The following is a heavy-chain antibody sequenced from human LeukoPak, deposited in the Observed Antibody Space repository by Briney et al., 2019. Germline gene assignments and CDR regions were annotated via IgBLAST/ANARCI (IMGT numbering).Heavy chain of an antibody. CDR2: ISGRGGST. V-gene: IGHV3-23*01. J-gene: IGHJ3*02. Sequence: PGGSLRLSCAASGFTFDDYSMHWVRQAPGKGLEWVSAISGRGGSTYYADSVKGRFTISRDNSKNTLYLQMNSLRAEDTAVYYCAKDFPLRSRFGLDAFDIWGQGTMVTVSS. D-gene: IGHD3-10*01. CDR3: AKDFPLRSRFGLDAFDI. CDR1: GFTFDDYS.